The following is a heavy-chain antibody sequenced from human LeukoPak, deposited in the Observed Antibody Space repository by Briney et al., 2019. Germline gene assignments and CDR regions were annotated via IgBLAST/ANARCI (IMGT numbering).Heavy chain of an antibody. V-gene: IGHV1-46*01. J-gene: IGHJ4*02. CDR3: ARDKAGYYDYVWGSYSFDY. CDR2: INPSGGST. D-gene: IGHD3-16*01. CDR1: GYTFTNNY. Sequence: ASVKVSCKASGYTFTNNYMHWVRQAPGQGLEWMGVINPSGGSTSYAQKFQGRVTMTRDTSTSTVYMELSSLRSEDTAVYYCARDKAGYYDYVWGSYSFDYWGQGTLVTVSS.